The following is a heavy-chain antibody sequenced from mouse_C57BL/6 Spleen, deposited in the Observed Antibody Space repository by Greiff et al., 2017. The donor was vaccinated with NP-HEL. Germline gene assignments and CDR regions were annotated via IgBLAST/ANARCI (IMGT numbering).Heavy chain of an antibody. CDR1: GISFTTGYYR. CDR3: ARERLYYYGSSLGAMDY. J-gene: IGHJ4*01. CDR2: LYYSGTT. D-gene: IGHD1-1*01. Sequence: EVKLLESGPGLVKPSQTVFLTCTATGISFTTGYYRWSWTRPFPGNKLEWIGYLYYSGTTSNNPSLTSRTTNTEDTPKNQFFLEMNSLTAEDTATYCCARERLYYYGSSLGAMDYWGQGTSVTVSS. V-gene: IGHV3-5*01.